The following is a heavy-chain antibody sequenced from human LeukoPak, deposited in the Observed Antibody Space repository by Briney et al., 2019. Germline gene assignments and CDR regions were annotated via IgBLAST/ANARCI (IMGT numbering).Heavy chain of an antibody. D-gene: IGHD5-24*01. CDR3: AKDRGGGGYNFFDY. J-gene: IGHJ4*02. CDR1: GFNFNDYA. V-gene: IGHV3-9*01. Sequence: PGRSLRLFCAASGFNFNDYAIHWVRQTPGKGLEWVSGISWNSAIRNYADSVKGRFTISRDNAKNSLYLQMNSLIPEDTALYYCAKDRGGGGYNFFDYWGQGTLVTVSS. CDR2: ISWNSAIR.